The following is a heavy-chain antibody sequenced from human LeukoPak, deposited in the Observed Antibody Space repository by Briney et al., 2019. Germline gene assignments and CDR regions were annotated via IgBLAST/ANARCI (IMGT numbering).Heavy chain of an antibody. J-gene: IGHJ4*02. V-gene: IGHV3-23*01. CDR1: EFTFSNYA. CDR2: ISPSGVTT. Sequence: GGSLRLSCAASEFTFSNYAMTWVRQAPGKGLEWVSGISPSGVTTYYADSVKGRFTISRDNSRNTLYLQMNSLRAEDTAVYYCAKDQFDSISMIVWGQGTLVTVSS. D-gene: IGHD3-22*01. CDR3: AKDQFDSISMIV.